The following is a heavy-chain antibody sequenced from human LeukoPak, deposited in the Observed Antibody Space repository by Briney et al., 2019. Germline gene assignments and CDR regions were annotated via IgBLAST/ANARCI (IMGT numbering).Heavy chain of an antibody. CDR2: INPNSGGT. Sequence: GASVKVSCKASGYTFTGYYMHWVRQAPGQGLEWMGWINPNSGGTNYAQKFQGRVTMTRDTSISTAYMGLSRLRSDDTAVYYCARDERGYSYGPYYYYGMDVWGQGTTVTVSS. CDR3: ARDERGYSYGPYYYYGMDV. V-gene: IGHV1-2*02. CDR1: GYTFTGYY. D-gene: IGHD5-18*01. J-gene: IGHJ6*02.